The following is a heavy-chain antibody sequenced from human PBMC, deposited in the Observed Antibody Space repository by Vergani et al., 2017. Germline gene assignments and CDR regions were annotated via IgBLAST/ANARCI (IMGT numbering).Heavy chain of an antibody. CDR1: GYTFTGYY. Sequence: QVQLVQSGAEVKKPGSSVKVSCKASGYTFTGYYMHWVRQAPGQGLEWMGWINPNSGGTNYAQQFQGRVTMTGDTSSSTAYMELSRLRSDETAVYCCARMEDYGGPSYYYYYYMDVWGKGTTVTVSS. CDR2: INPNSGGT. J-gene: IGHJ6*03. D-gene: IGHD4-23*01. CDR3: ARMEDYGGPSYYYYYYMDV. V-gene: IGHV1-2*02.